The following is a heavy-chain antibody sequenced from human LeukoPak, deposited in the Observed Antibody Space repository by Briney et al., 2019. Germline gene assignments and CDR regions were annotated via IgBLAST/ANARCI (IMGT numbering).Heavy chain of an antibody. D-gene: IGHD3-3*01. CDR3: ASSREDDFWSGYQFDY. J-gene: IGHJ4*02. Sequence: SQTLPLTCTVSGGSISSGDYYWSWIRQSPGKGLEWIGYIYYSGSTYYNPSLKSRVTISVDTSKNQFSLKLSSVTAADTAVYYCASSREDDFWSGYQFDYWGQGTLVTVSS. CDR2: IYYSGST. CDR1: GGSISSGDYY. V-gene: IGHV4-30-4*01.